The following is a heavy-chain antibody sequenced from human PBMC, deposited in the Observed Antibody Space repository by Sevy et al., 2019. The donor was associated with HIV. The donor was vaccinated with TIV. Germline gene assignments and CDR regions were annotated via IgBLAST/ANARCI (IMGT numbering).Heavy chain of an antibody. CDR3: AKLPFTRAGGADFDH. D-gene: IGHD2-15*01. CDR1: GFTFSSYA. J-gene: IGHJ4*02. Sequence: GGSLRLSCAASGFTFSSYAMSWVRQAPGKGLEWVSAISPSGGTYYADSVKGRFTISRDTSKNTLYLQMNSLRAEDTAVYYCAKLPFTRAGGADFDHWGQGTLVTVSS. V-gene: IGHV3-23*01. CDR2: ISPSGGT.